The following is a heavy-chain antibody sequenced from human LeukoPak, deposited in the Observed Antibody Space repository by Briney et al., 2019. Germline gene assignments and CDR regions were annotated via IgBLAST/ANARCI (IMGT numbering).Heavy chain of an antibody. V-gene: IGHV3-30*18. CDR1: GFTFSSYG. CDR2: ISYDGSNK. D-gene: IGHD2-8*01. Sequence: PGGSLRLSCAASGFTFSSYGVHWVRQAPGKGLEWVAVISYDGSNKYYADSVKGRFTISRDNSKNTLYLQMNSLRAEDTAVYYCAKDVEGMLEFYYMDVWGKGTTVTVSS. J-gene: IGHJ6*03. CDR3: AKDVEGMLEFYYMDV.